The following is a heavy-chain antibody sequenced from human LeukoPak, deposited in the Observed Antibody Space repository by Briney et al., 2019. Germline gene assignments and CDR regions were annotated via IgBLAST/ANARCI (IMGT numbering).Heavy chain of an antibody. D-gene: IGHD2-21*02. J-gene: IGHJ3*02. CDR3: AREVNCGGDCYPFDI. V-gene: IGHV4-59*01. CDR1: GGSISGYY. CDR2: IYYSGST. Sequence: SEALSLTCTVSGGSISGYYWSWIRQPPGKGLEWIGYIYYSGSTNYNPSLKSRVTISIDTSKNQSSLKLSSVTAADTALYYCAREVNCGGDCYPFDIWGQGTMVTVSS.